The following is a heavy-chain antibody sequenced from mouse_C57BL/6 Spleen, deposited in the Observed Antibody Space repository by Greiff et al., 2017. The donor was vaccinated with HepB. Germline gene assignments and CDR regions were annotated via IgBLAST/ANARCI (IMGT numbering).Heavy chain of an antibody. CDR1: GYTLTDYE. V-gene: IGHV1-15*01. D-gene: IGHD1-3*01. J-gene: IGHJ1*03. Sequence: ESGAELVRPGASVTLSCKASGYTLTDYEMHWVKQTPVHGLEWIGAIDPETGGTAYNQKFKGKAILTADKSSSTAYMELRSLTSEDSAVYYCTRGLKYFDVWGTGTTVTVAS. CDR3: TRGLKYFDV. CDR2: IDPETGGT.